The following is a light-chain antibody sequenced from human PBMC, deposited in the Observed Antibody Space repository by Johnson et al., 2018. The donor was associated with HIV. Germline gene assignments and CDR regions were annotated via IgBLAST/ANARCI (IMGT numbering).Light chain of an antibody. CDR3: GTWNTRLSAGHV. CDR2: DNN. Sequence: QSVLTQPPSVSAAPGQKVTISCSGSSSNIGGHYVSWYQHLPGTAPKLLIYDNNKRPSGIPDRFSGSKSGTSAALGITGLQTGDEADYYRGTWNTRLSAGHVFGTGTKVTAL. J-gene: IGLJ1*01. CDR1: SSNIGGHY. V-gene: IGLV1-51*01.